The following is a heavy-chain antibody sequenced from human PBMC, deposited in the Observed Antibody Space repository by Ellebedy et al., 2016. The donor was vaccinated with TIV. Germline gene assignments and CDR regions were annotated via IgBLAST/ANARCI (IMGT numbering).Heavy chain of an antibody. D-gene: IGHD1-26*01. J-gene: IGHJ5*02. CDR1: GGSISSGGYS. CDR2: IYHSGST. Sequence: SETLSLXXAVSGGSISSGGYSWSWIRQPPGKGLEWIGYIYHSGSTYYNPSLKSRVTISVDRSKNQFSLKLSSVTAADTAVYYCARVRGSYSENWFDPWGQGTLVTVSS. CDR3: ARVRGSYSENWFDP. V-gene: IGHV4-30-2*01.